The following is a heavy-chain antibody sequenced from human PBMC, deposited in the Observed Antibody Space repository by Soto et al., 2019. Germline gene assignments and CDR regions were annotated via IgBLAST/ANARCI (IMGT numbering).Heavy chain of an antibody. D-gene: IGHD1-20*01. Sequence: GSMRLSCAASGFTFSSYAMSWVRQAPGKGLEWVSAISGSGGSTYYADSVKGRFTISRDNSKNTLYLQMNSLRAEDTAVYYCAKDPIPYNWNPPTWFDPWGQGTLVTVSS. CDR2: ISGSGGST. V-gene: IGHV3-23*01. CDR1: GFTFSSYA. CDR3: AKDPIPYNWNPPTWFDP. J-gene: IGHJ5*02.